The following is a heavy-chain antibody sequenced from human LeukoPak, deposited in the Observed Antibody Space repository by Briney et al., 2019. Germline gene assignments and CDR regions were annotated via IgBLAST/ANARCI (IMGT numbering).Heavy chain of an antibody. D-gene: IGHD1-26*01. CDR3: AKDAGGTYSQAIDY. CDR1: GFTLSIYG. CDR2: VRNDGFNT. Sequence: PGGSLRLSCATSGFTLSIYGIHWVRQAPGKGLEWVAFVRNDGFNTYYAGSVKGRFTISRDNSKNTVFLQMNSLRVEDTAVYYCAKDAGGTYSQAIDYWGRGTLVTVSS. J-gene: IGHJ4*02. V-gene: IGHV3-30*02.